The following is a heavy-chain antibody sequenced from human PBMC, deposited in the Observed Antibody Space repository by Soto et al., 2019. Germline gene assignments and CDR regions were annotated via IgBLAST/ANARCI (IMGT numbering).Heavy chain of an antibody. D-gene: IGHD3-10*01. Sequence: PGGSLRLSCAASGFTFSSYALSWFRQAPGKGLEWVSALSGTADSADYADSVKGRFTISRDDSKTTLFLHMSSLRAEDTAVYYCAKDSGNYGSGSFSHWGQGTLVTVSS. CDR1: GFTFSSYA. CDR2: LSGTADSA. J-gene: IGHJ4*02. V-gene: IGHV3-23*01. CDR3: AKDSGNYGSGSFSH.